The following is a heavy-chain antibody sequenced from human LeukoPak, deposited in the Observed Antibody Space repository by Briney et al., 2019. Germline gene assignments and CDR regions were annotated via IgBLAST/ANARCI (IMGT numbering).Heavy chain of an antibody. Sequence: GGSLRLSCAASGFTFSSYSMNWVRQAPGKGLEWVSSISSSSSYIYYADSVKGRFTISRDNAKNSLYLQMNSLRAEDTAVYYCARDMWYSSGPFQHWGQGTLVTVSS. CDR3: ARDMWYSSGPFQH. D-gene: IGHD6-19*01. V-gene: IGHV3-21*01. CDR2: ISSSSSYI. CDR1: GFTFSSYS. J-gene: IGHJ1*01.